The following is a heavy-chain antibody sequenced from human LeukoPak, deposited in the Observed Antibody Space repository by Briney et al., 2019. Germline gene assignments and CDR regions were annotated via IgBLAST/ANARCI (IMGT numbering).Heavy chain of an antibody. Sequence: SETLSLTCIVSGGSIRMYYWSWIRQSPGQGLEWIGYNFDTGSTNYNPSLKSRVTISVDTSKNQLYLNLNSVTAADTAVYYCAREPIGNDSPVWGQGTTVTVSS. V-gene: IGHV4-59*01. J-gene: IGHJ6*02. CDR2: NFDTGST. CDR1: GGSIRMYY. CDR3: AREPIGNDSPV. D-gene: IGHD3-22*01.